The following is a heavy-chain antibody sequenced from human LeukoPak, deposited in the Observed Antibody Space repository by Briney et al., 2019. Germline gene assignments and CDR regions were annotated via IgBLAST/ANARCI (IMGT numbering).Heavy chain of an antibody. CDR3: ASRGYSSMGPFQH. CDR2: IYYSGST. Sequence: SETLSLTCTVAGGSISSYYWSWIRQPPGQGLEWIGYIYYSGSTNYNPSLKSRVTISVDTSKNQFSLKLSSVTAADTAVYYCASRGYSSMGPFQHWGQGTLVTVSS. D-gene: IGHD5-18*01. V-gene: IGHV4-59*01. CDR1: GGSISSYY. J-gene: IGHJ1*01.